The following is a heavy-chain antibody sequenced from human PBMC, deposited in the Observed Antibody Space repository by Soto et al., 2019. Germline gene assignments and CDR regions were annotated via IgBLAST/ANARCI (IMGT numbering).Heavy chain of an antibody. D-gene: IGHD2-21*02. V-gene: IGHV2-5*02. J-gene: IGHJ6*02. CDR1: GFSLNTGGLG. CDR3: IHSRCGGDFFLSYSSDYHDGFDF. Sequence: SGPTLVNPTQTLTLTCSVSGFSLNTGGLGVGWIRQPPGKALEWLALIYWDDDKRYSPSLRNRLSISKDTSNNLVVFTMTNMDPVDTATYYCIHSRCGGDFFLSYSSDYHDGFDFCARGTSVTVS. CDR2: IYWDDDK.